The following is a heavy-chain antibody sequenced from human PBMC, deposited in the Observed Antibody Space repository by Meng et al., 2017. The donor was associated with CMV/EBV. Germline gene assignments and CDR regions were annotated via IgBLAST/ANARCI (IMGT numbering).Heavy chain of an antibody. D-gene: IGHD2-2*02. V-gene: IGHV1-8*03. J-gene: IGHJ6*02. Sequence: ASVKVSCKASGYTFTSYDINWVRQATGQGLEWMGWMNPNSGNTGYAQKFQGRVTITRNTSISTAYMELSSLRSEDTAVYYCVREGYCSSTSCYTWGTYYYYGMDVWGQGTTVTVSS. CDR1: GYTFTSYD. CDR3: VREGYCSSTSCYTWGTYYYYGMDV. CDR2: MNPNSGNT.